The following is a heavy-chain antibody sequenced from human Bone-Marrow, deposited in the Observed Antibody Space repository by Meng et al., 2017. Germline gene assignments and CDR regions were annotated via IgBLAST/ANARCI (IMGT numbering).Heavy chain of an antibody. Sequence: ASVKVSCKASGYTFTSYAMNWVRQAPGQGLEWMGWINTNTGNPTYAQGFTGRFVFSLDTSVSTAYLQISSLKAEDTAVYYCARDGYSSGTQPNYFDYWGQGTLVTVSS. CDR3: ARDGYSSGTQPNYFDY. CDR2: INTNTGNP. D-gene: IGHD6-19*01. J-gene: IGHJ4*02. V-gene: IGHV7-4-1*02. CDR1: GYTFTSYA.